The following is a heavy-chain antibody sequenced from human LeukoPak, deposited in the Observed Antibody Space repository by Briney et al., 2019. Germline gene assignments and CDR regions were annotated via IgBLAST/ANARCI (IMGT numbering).Heavy chain of an antibody. CDR3: ARATSYSSSWYDEGYYFDY. J-gene: IGHJ4*02. Sequence: PGGSLRLSCAASGFTFSSHWMSWIRQAPGKGLEWVANIKQDGSEKYYVDSVKGRFTISRDNAKNSLYLRMNSLRAEDTAVYYCARATSYSSSWYDEGYYFDYWGQGTLVTVSS. CDR1: GFTFSSHW. D-gene: IGHD6-13*01. CDR2: IKQDGSEK. V-gene: IGHV3-7*01.